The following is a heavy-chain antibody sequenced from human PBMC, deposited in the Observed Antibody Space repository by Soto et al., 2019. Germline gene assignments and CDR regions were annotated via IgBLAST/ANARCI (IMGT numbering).Heavy chain of an antibody. V-gene: IGHV4-34*01. D-gene: IGHD3-3*01. Sequence: SETLSLTCAVYGGSVNGYYWNWIRQPPGKGLEWIGEINHTGGTHYNPSLKSRVTMSVDTSKNQFTLRLSSVTAADTAIYYCATRITVFGLLIPPFDPWGQGTQVIVSS. J-gene: IGHJ5*02. CDR3: ATRITVFGLLIPPFDP. CDR1: GGSVNGYY. CDR2: INHTGGT.